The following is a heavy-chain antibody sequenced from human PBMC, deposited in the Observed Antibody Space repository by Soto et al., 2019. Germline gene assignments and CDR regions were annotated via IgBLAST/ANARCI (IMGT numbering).Heavy chain of an antibody. J-gene: IGHJ6*02. V-gene: IGHV4-34*01. CDR1: GGSFSGYF. D-gene: IGHD3-22*01. CDR2: INHSGST. Sequence: PSETLSLTCAVYGGSFSGYFLSWIRQPPGKGLEWIGEINHSGSTNYNPSLKSRVTISVDTSKNTLYLQMNSLRVEDTAVYYCVRAIGHYGMDVWGRGTTVTVSS. CDR3: VRAIGHYGMDV.